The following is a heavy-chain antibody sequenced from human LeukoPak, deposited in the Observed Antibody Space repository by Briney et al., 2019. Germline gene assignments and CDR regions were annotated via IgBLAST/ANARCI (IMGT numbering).Heavy chain of an antibody. J-gene: IGHJ5*02. CDR3: ARDGIAAAGSWVWFDP. D-gene: IGHD6-13*01. CDR2: IYYSGST. V-gene: IGHV4-30-4*08. Sequence: GDYPLSWVRQPPGKGLEWIGYIYYSGSTYYNPSLKSRVTISVDTSKNQFSLKLSSVTAADTAVYYCARDGIAAAGSWVWFDPWGQGTLVTVSS. CDR1: GDYP.